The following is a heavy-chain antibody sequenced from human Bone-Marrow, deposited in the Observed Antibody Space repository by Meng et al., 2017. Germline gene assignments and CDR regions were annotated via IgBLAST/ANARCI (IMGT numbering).Heavy chain of an antibody. CDR1: CGSFSGYY. V-gene: IGHV4-34*01. CDR3: ARGVASPIFSTVVTPAFDY. CDR2: INHSGST. Sequence: HVPLQERGAGLLKPSETLSLTCAVYCGSFSGYYWSWIRQPPGKGLEWIGEINHSGSTNYNPSLKSRVTISVDTSKNQFSLKLSSVTAADTAVYYCARGVASPIFSTVVTPAFDYWGQGTLVTVSS. D-gene: IGHD4-23*01. J-gene: IGHJ4*02.